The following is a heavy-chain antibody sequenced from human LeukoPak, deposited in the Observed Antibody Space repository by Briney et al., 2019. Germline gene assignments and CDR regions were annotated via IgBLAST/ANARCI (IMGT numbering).Heavy chain of an antibody. D-gene: IGHD5-18*01. CDR2: IYYSGST. Sequence: SETLSLTCTVSGGSISSYYWSWIRQPPGKGLEWIGYIYYSGSTNYNPSLKSRVTVSVDTSKNQFSLKLSSVTAADTAVYYCARDSAAMYFDYWGQGTLVTVSS. V-gene: IGHV4-59*12. CDR1: GGSISSYY. J-gene: IGHJ4*02. CDR3: ARDSAAMYFDY.